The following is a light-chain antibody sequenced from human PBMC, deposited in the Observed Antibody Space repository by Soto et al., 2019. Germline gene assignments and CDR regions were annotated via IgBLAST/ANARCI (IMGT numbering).Light chain of an antibody. CDR3: QTYDSSLSGLNV. CDR1: SSNIGAGSD. Sequence: QSALTQPPSISGAPGQRVTISCTGSSSNIGAGSDVHWYHQLPGTAPKLLIYGNTNRPSGVPDRFSGSKSGTSASLAIAGLQPEDEGDYYCQTYDSSLSGLNVFGTGTKVTVL. V-gene: IGLV1-40*01. CDR2: GNT. J-gene: IGLJ1*01.